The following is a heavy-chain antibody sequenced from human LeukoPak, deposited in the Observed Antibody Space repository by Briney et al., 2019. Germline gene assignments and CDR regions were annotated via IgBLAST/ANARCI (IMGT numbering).Heavy chain of an antibody. D-gene: IGHD3-9*01. J-gene: IGHJ4*02. Sequence: SVKVSCKASGGTFSSYAISWVRQAPGQGLEWMGGIIPIFGTANYAQKFQGRVTITADKSTSTAYMELSSLGSEDTAVYYCARGLTLRYFDWLYYWGQGTLVTVSS. CDR1: GGTFSSYA. CDR3: ARGLTLRYFDWLYY. V-gene: IGHV1-69*06. CDR2: IIPIFGTA.